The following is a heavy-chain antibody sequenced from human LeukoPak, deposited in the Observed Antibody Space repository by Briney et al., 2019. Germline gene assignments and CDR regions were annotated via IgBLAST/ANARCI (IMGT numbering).Heavy chain of an antibody. V-gene: IGHV2-5*02. CDR2: VYWDDDK. CDR3: ARRRSSTWYFDF. J-gene: IGHJ4*02. D-gene: IGHD6-13*01. Sequence: SGPTLVKPTQTLTLTCTFSGFSLSTSGVGVGWIRQPPGKALEWLALVYWDDDKRCSPSLKSRLTITKDTSKNQVVLIMTNMDPVDTATYYCARRRSSTWYFDFWGQGTLLTVSS. CDR1: GFSLSTSGVG.